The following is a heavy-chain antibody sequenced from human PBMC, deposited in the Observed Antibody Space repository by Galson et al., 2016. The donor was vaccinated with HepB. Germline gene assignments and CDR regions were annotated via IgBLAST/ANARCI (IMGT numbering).Heavy chain of an antibody. J-gene: IGHJ3*02. CDR2: LNPSSGTT. D-gene: IGHD3/OR15-3a*01. Sequence: SVKVSCKASGYTFTTHYIHWVRQAPGQGLEWMGILNPSSGTTTYSQMFHGGISMTRDTSTSTVYMELSSLTPADTAIFYCAIALNRVWTPDDAFNIWGQGTVVTVSS. V-gene: IGHV1-46*01. CDR3: AIALNRVWTPDDAFNI. CDR1: GYTFTTHY.